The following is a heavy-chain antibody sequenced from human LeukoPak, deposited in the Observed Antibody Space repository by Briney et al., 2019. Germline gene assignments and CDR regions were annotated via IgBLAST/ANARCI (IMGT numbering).Heavy chain of an antibody. CDR2: IYYSGSA. CDR3: ARDYGRAFDI. J-gene: IGHJ3*02. CDR1: GGSISSYY. D-gene: IGHD4-17*01. V-gene: IGHV4-59*01. Sequence: PSETLSLTCTVSGGSISSYYWSWIRPPPGKGLEWIGYIYYSGSANYNPSLKSRVTMSVDTSKIQFSLKLSSVTAADTAVYYCARDYGRAFDIWGQGTMVTVSS.